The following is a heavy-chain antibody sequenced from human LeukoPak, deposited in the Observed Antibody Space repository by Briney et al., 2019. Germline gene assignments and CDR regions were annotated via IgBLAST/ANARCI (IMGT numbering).Heavy chain of an antibody. CDR1: GFTFSSYD. CDR2: IRPSGDNT. Sequence: GGSLRLSCAASGFTFSSYDMTWVRQAPGRGLEWVSSIRPSGDNTYYGDSVKGRFTISRDNSKNTVYLQMNNMRVDDAAIYYCARVAGWHWFDPWGQGTLVTVSS. D-gene: IGHD6-19*01. CDR3: ARVAGWHWFDP. V-gene: IGHV3-23*01. J-gene: IGHJ5*02.